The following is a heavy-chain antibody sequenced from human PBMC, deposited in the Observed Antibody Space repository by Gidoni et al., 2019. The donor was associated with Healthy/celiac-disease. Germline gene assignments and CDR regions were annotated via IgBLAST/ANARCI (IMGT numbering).Heavy chain of an antibody. CDR2: INHSGST. Sequence: QVQLQQWGAGLLKPSETLSLTCAVYGGSFSGYYWSWIRQPPGKGLEWIGEINHSGSTNYNPSLKSRVTISVDTSKNQFSLKLSSVTAADTAVYYCASRESSSWYGGRYFDYWGQGTLVTVSS. CDR1: GGSFSGYY. V-gene: IGHV4-34*01. D-gene: IGHD6-13*01. CDR3: ASRESSSWYGGRYFDY. J-gene: IGHJ4*02.